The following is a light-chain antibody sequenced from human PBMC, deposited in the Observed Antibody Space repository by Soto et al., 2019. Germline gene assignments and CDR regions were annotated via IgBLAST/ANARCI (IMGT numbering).Light chain of an antibody. CDR1: QSVSSNS. J-gene: IGKJ4*01. V-gene: IGKV3-20*01. Sequence: EIVLTQSPGTLSLSPGERATLSCRASQSVSSNSLAWYQQKPGQGTRLLISGASSRATGIPDRFSGSGSGTDFTLTSSRLEPEDFAVYYCQQYGSTPLTFGGGTKVEIK. CDR3: QQYGSTPLT. CDR2: GAS.